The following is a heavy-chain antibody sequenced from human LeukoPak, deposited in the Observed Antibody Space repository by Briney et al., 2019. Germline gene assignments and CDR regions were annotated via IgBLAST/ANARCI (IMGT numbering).Heavy chain of an antibody. D-gene: IGHD5-18*01. CDR2: IYYSGST. CDR1: GGSLSSSSYY. Sequence: SETLSLTCTVSGGSLSSSSYYWGWIRQPPGKGLEWIGSIYYSGSTYYNPSLKSRVTISVDTSKNQFSLKLSSVTAADPAVYYLARHKRYSYGPTDFDYWGQGTLVSVPS. CDR3: ARHKRYSYGPTDFDY. J-gene: IGHJ4*02. V-gene: IGHV4-39*01.